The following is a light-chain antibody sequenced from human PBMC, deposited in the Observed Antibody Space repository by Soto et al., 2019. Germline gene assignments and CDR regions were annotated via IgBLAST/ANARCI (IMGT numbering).Light chain of an antibody. CDR2: AAS. Sequence: DIQMTQSPSSVSASVGDRVTITCRASQGISGWLAWYQQKPGEAPKLLIYAASNLQSGVPSRFSGSGSGTDFTLTINSLQPEDFATYYCQHYNSYSEAFGQGTKVDIK. CDR3: QHYNSYSEA. CDR1: QGISGW. J-gene: IGKJ1*01. V-gene: IGKV1D-12*01.